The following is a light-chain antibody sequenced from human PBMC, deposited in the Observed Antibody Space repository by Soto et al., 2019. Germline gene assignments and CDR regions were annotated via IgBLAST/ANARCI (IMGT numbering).Light chain of an antibody. CDR1: SSDVGGYNY. J-gene: IGLJ1*01. V-gene: IGLV2-11*01. CDR3: CSYAGSYTYV. CDR2: DVT. Sequence: QSALTQPPSVSGSPGQSVTMSCTGTSSDVGGYNYVSWYQQHPGKAPKVIIYDVTKRPSGVPDRFSGSKSDNTASLTISGLQADDEADYYCCSYAGSYTYVFGTGTKLTVL.